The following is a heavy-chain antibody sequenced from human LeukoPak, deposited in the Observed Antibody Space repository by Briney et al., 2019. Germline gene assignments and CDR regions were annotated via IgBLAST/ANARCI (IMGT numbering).Heavy chain of an antibody. CDR1: GFTFSRYD. CDR2: VRFDGRET. J-gene: IGHJ4*02. D-gene: IGHD6-13*01. CDR3: AKYSTNFDY. Sequence: GGSLRLSCVASGFTFSRYDMHWVRQAPGKGLEWLAFVRFDGRETFYADSVQGRFTISRDNSNNILYLQMNSLSPDDTAVYYCAKYSTNFDYWGQGTLVTVSS. V-gene: IGHV3-30*02.